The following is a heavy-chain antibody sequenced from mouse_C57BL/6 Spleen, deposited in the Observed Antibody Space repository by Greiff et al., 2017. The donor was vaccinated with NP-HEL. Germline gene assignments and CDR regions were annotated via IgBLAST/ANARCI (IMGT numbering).Heavy chain of an antibody. CDR2: IDPSDSYT. J-gene: IGHJ1*03. V-gene: IGHV1-69*01. CDR3: ARRGDYDWYFDV. D-gene: IGHD2-4*01. CDR1: GYTFTSYW. Sequence: VQLQRSGAELVMPGASVKLSCKASGYTFTSYWMHWVKQRPGQGLEWIGEIDPSDSYTNYNQKFKGKSTLTVDKSSSTAYLQLSSLTSEDSAVYYCARRGDYDWYFDVWGTGTTVTVSS.